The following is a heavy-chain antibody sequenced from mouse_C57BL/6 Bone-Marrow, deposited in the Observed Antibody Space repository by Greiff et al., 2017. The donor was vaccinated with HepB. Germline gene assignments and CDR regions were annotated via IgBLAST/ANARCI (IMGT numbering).Heavy chain of an antibody. CDR3: AREGFITTVVATDY. CDR1: GYTFTDYY. D-gene: IGHD1-1*01. CDR2: INPYNGGT. V-gene: IGHV1-19*01. Sequence: EVKLMESGPVLVKPGASVKMSCKASGYTFTDYYMNWVKQSHGKSLEWIGVINPYNGGTSYNQKFKGKATLTVDKSSSTAYMELNSLTSEDSAVYYCAREGFITTVVATDYWGQGTTLTVSS. J-gene: IGHJ2*01.